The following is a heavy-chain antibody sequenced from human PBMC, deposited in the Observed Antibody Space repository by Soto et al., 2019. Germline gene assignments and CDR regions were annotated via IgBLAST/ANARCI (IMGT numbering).Heavy chain of an antibody. CDR2: IIPKLGSA. D-gene: IGHD2-8*01. J-gene: IGHJ4*02. CDR1: GGGNLRDYR. Sequence: QVQLVQSGAEVKEPGSSVKVSCKASGGGNLRDYRTTWVRRAPGQGLEWMGGIIPKLGSANYAQNFQGRVTVTADESTNTVYMELRSLSSDDTAVYYCARGGNGSNFGAVYWGQGTPVTVSS. V-gene: IGHV1-69*01. CDR3: ARGGNGSNFGAVY.